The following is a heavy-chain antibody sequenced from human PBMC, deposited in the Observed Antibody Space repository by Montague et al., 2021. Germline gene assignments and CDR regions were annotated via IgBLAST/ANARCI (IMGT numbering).Heavy chain of an antibody. V-gene: IGHV4-38-2*02. J-gene: IGHJ6*03. CDR1: RSLLNSDYY. CDR2: VSHGGRT. Sequence: SDTLSLPFPFSRSLLNSDYYWGWIRQPPGKGLEWMGSVSHGGRTYYNPSLKSRVTISVDTSNNHFSLKLSSVTAADTAMYYCARERDRYYYMDIWGKGTTITVSS. CDR3: ARERDRYYYMDI.